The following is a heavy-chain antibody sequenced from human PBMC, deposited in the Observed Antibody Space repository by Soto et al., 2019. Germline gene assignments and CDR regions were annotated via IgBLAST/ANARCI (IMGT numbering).Heavy chain of an antibody. Sequence: QVQLQQWGAGLLKPSETLSLTCAVYGGSFSGYYWSWIRQPPGKGLEWIGEINHSGSTNYNPSLKSRVTISVDTSKNQFSLKLSSVTAADTAVYYCARGPSRRRYCSGGSCYSPDYWGQGTLVTVSS. D-gene: IGHD2-15*01. CDR2: INHSGST. CDR1: GGSFSGYY. CDR3: ARGPSRRRYCSGGSCYSPDY. J-gene: IGHJ4*02. V-gene: IGHV4-34*01.